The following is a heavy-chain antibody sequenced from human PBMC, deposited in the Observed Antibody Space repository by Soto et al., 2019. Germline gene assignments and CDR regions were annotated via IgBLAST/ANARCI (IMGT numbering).Heavy chain of an antibody. Sequence: ASVKVSCKASGYTFTSYGISWVRQAPGQGLEWMGWISAYNGNTNYAQKLQGRVTMTTDTSTSTAYMELRSLRSDDTAVYYCARWSRSPSDILTGYYHFDYWGQGTLVTVSS. CDR1: GYTFTSYG. CDR3: ARWSRSPSDILTGYYHFDY. D-gene: IGHD3-9*01. J-gene: IGHJ4*02. CDR2: ISAYNGNT. V-gene: IGHV1-18*01.